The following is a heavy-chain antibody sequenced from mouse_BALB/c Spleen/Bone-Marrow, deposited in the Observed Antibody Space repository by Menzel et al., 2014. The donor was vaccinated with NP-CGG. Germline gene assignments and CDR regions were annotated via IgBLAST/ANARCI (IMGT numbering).Heavy chain of an antibody. CDR3: ARLCYYGRFAY. CDR1: GFDFSRYW. D-gene: IGHD1-1*01. CDR2: INPDSRTI. J-gene: IGHJ3*01. Sequence: EVKLMESGGGLVQPGGSLKLSCAASGFDFSRYWMSWVRQAPGKGLEWIGEINPDSRTINYTPVLKDKFIISRDNAKNTLYLQMSKVRSEDTALYYCARLCYYGRFAYWGQGTLVTVSA. V-gene: IGHV4-1*02.